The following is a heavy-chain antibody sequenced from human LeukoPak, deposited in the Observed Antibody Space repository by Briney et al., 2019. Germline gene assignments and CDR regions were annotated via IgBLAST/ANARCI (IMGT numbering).Heavy chain of an antibody. D-gene: IGHD3-16*01. V-gene: IGHV4-39*01. CDR2: IYYSGST. Sequence: SETLSLTCTVSGGSISSGSYYWGRIRQPPGKGLEWIGSIYYSGSTYYNPSLKSRVTISVDTSKNQFSLKLSSVTAADTAVYYCASLPLGGAFDIWGQGTMVTVSS. CDR1: GGSISSGSYY. J-gene: IGHJ3*02. CDR3: ASLPLGGAFDI.